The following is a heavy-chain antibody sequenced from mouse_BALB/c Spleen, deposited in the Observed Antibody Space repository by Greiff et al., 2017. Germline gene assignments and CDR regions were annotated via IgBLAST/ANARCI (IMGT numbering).Heavy chain of an antibody. CDR2: ISSGGSYT. Sequence: EVKLVESGGDLVKPGGSLKLSCAASGFTFSSYGMSWVRQTPDKRLEWVATISSGGSYTYYPDSVKGRFTISRDNAKNTLYLQMSSLKSEDTAMYYCARQRSTMITTDWYFDVWGAGTTVTVSS. D-gene: IGHD2-4*01. J-gene: IGHJ1*01. CDR1: GFTFSSYG. V-gene: IGHV5-6*01. CDR3: ARQRSTMITTDWYFDV.